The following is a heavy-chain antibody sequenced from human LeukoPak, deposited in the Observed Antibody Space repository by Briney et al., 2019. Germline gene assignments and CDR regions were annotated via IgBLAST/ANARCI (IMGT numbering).Heavy chain of an antibody. V-gene: IGHV5-51*01. CDR2: IYPGDSDT. CDR3: ARHFNGYYCFDY. Sequence: GESLKISCKGSGYSFASYWIGWVRQMPGKGLEWMGIIYPGDSDTRYSPSFQGQVPISADKSISTAYLQWSSLKASDPDIYYCARHFNGYYCFDYWGQGTLVTVPS. J-gene: IGHJ4*02. D-gene: IGHD4-17*01. CDR1: GYSFASYW.